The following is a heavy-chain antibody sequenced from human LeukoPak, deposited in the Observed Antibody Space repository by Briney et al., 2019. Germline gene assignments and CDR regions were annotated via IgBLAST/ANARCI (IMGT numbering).Heavy chain of an antibody. CDR1: GGSISSSTYY. V-gene: IGHV4-39*01. CDR2: IYYSGST. J-gene: IGHJ4*02. Sequence: PSETLSLTCSVSGGSISSSTYYWGWIRQPPGKGLEWIATIYYSGSTYYSPSLKSRVTISVDTSKNQFSLKLSSVTAADTAVYYCARAVRFLTVAGGTREFDYWGQGTLVTVSS. D-gene: IGHD6-19*01. CDR3: ARAVRFLTVAGGTREFDY.